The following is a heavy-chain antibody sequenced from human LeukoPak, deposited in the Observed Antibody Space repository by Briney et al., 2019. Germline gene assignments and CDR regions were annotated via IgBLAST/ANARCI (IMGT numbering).Heavy chain of an antibody. V-gene: IGHV4-59*08. J-gene: IGHJ4*02. CDR1: GGSISSHY. CDR3: ARSRRGSSYVPYFDY. Sequence: PSETLSLTCTVSGGSISSHYWSWIRQPPGKGLEWIGYIYYSGLTNYTPSLESRVTISVDTSKNQFSLRLSSVTAADTAVYYCARSRRGSSYVPYFDYWGQGTLVTVSS. CDR2: IYYSGLT. D-gene: IGHD6-6*01.